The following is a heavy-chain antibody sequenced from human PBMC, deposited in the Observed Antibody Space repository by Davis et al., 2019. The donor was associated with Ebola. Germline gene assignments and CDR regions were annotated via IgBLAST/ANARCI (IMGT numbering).Heavy chain of an antibody. Sequence: GESLKISCAASGFTFSGSAMHWVRQASGKGLEWVGRIRSKANSYATAYAASVKGRFTISRDDSKSIAYLQMNSLKTEDTAVYYCTRDLFVAALYYFDYWGQGTLVTVSS. CDR2: IRSKANSYAT. D-gene: IGHD2-21*01. CDR3: TRDLFVAALYYFDY. V-gene: IGHV3-73*01. J-gene: IGHJ4*02. CDR1: GFTFSGSA.